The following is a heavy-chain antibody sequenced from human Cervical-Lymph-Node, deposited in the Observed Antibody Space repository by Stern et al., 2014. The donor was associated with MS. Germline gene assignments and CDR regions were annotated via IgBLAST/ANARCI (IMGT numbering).Heavy chain of an antibody. V-gene: IGHV3-53*01. CDR3: ARAIFGVNTAAMAPDAFDS. J-gene: IGHJ3*01. Sequence: EVQLVESGGGLIQPGGSLRLSCAAPGFIVSKNYMSWVRQAPGKGLEWFSLIYTDGSTYYAGTVKGRFTISRDSSKNKLFLQMNSLRAEDTAMYYCARAIFGVNTAAMAPDAFDSWGQGTMVTVSS. D-gene: IGHD3-3*01. CDR2: IYTDGST. CDR1: GFIVSKNY.